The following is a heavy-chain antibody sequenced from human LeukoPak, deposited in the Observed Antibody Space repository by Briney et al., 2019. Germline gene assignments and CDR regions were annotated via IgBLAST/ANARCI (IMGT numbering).Heavy chain of an antibody. CDR1: GFTFSSYA. Sequence: GGSLRLSCAASGFTFSSYAMHWVRQAPGKGLEYVSAISSNGGSTYYANSVKGRFTISRDNSKNTLYLQMGSLRAEDTAVYYCAKDIAYYDILTGYLSWGQGTLVTVSS. J-gene: IGHJ4*02. V-gene: IGHV3-64*01. CDR3: AKDIAYYDILTGYLS. CDR2: ISSNGGST. D-gene: IGHD3-9*01.